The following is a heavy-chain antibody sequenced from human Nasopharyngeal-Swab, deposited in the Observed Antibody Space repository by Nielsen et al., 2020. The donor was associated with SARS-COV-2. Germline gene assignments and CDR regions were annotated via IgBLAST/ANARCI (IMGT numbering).Heavy chain of an antibody. V-gene: IGHV3-7*04. CDR2: IKQDGSEK. J-gene: IGHJ5*02. D-gene: IGHD3-10*01. CDR3: ARDLGITMVRGVTRDNWFDP. Sequence: VRQAPGKGLEWVANIKQDGSEKYYVDSVKGRFTISRDNAKNSLYLQMNSLRAEDTAVYYCARDLGITMVRGVTRDNWFDPWGQGTLVTVSS.